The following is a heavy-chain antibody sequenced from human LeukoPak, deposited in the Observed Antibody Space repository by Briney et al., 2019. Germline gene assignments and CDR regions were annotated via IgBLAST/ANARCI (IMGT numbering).Heavy chain of an antibody. D-gene: IGHD1-7*01. CDR1: GYTFTVYY. V-gene: IGHV1-2*02. CDR3: ARGIWNYVGNWFDL. CDR2: IDPNSGGT. J-gene: IGHJ5*02. Sequence: ASVTVSFTASGYTFTVYYKHWVRQAPGQGLEWMGCIDPNSGGTNYAQTFQGRVTMTRDTSISTAYMELSRLRSDDTAVYYCARGIWNYVGNWFDLWGEGTLVSVSS.